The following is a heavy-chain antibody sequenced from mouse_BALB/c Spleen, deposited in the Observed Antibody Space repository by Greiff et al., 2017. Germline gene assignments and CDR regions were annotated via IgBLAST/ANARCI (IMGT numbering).Heavy chain of an antibody. V-gene: IGHV5-6-4*01. CDR3: TRDHPTAYYFDD. CDR2: ISSGGSYT. D-gene: IGHD1-2*01. Sequence: EVQLVESGGGLVKPGGSLKLSCAASGFTFSSYTMSWVRQTPEKRLEWVATISSGGSYTYYPDSVKGRFTISRDNAKNTLYLQMSSLKSEDTAMYYCTRDHPTAYYFDDWGQGTTLTVSS. CDR1: GFTFSSYT. J-gene: IGHJ2*01.